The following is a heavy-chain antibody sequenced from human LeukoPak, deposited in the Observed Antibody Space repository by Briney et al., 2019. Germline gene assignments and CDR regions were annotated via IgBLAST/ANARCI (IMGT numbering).Heavy chain of an antibody. CDR3: AKEGAYYDFWSGPGWDY. V-gene: IGHV3-23*01. CDR2: ISGSGGDT. CDR1: GFTFSSYA. Sequence: GGSLRLSCAASGFTFSSYAMSWVRQAPGKGLEWVSAISGSGGDTYYADSVKGRFTISRDNSKTMLYLQMRSLRAEDMAVYYCAKEGAYYDFWSGPGWDYWGQGTLVTVSS. J-gene: IGHJ4*02. D-gene: IGHD3-3*01.